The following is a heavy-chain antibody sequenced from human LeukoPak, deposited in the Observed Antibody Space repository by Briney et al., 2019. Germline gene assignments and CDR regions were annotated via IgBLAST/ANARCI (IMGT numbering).Heavy chain of an antibody. CDR2: IYYSGST. CDR1: GGSISSYY. D-gene: IGHD1-26*01. CDR3: ARDRSPYYFDY. J-gene: IGHJ4*02. V-gene: IGHV4-59*01. Sequence: SETLSLTCTVSGGSISSYYWSWIRQPPGKGLEWIGYIYYSGSTNYNPSLKSRVTISVDTSKNQFSLKLSSVTAADTAVYYCARDRSPYYFDYWGQGTLVTVSS.